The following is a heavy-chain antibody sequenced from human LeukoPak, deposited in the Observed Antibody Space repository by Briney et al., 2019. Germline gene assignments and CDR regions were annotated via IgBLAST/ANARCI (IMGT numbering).Heavy chain of an antibody. Sequence: SETLSLTCSVSGGSLSSYYWSWIRQPPGKGLEWIGYIYYTGSINYNPSLKSRVTISVDTSKNQFSLKLSSVTAADTAVYYCARGARWNDYWGQGTLVTVSS. CDR1: GGSLSSYY. CDR3: ARGARWNDY. D-gene: IGHD4-23*01. CDR2: IYYTGSI. J-gene: IGHJ4*02. V-gene: IGHV4-59*01.